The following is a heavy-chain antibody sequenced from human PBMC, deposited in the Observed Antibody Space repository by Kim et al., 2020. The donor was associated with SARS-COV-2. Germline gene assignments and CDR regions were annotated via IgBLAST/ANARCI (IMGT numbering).Heavy chain of an antibody. V-gene: IGHV1-46*01. J-gene: IGHJ3*02. D-gene: IGHD1-26*01. Sequence: ASVKVSCKASGYTFTSYYMHWVRQAPGQGLEWMGIINPSGGSTSYAQKFQGRVTMTRDTSTSTVYMELSSLRSEDTAVYYCARDGAVGAMGGPCHAFDIWGQGTMVTVSS. CDR1: GYTFTSYY. CDR3: ARDGAVGAMGGPCHAFDI. CDR2: INPSGGST.